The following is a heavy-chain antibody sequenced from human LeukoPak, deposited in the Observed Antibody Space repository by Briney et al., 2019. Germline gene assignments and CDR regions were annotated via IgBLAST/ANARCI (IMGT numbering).Heavy chain of an antibody. D-gene: IGHD2-8*01. CDR2: IKEDGSQK. CDR1: GFTFSSYA. V-gene: IGHV3-7*01. Sequence: GGSLRLSCAASGFTFSSYAMSWIRQTPGKGLEWVANIKEDGSQKYYVDSVKGRFIISRDNAKNSLYLQMNSVRAEDSAVYYCARDPIVYLGWDFWGQGTLVTVSS. CDR3: ARDPIVYLGWDF. J-gene: IGHJ4*02.